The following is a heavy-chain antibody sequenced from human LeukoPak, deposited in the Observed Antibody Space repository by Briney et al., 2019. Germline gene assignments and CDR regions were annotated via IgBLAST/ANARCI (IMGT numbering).Heavy chain of an antibody. V-gene: IGHV3-7*03. Sequence: GGSLRLSCAASGFTFSNFWMNWVRQAPGKGLEWVASIKYDESEKYSVEGRFTISRDNAKNSLYLQIDSLRAGDTAMYYCAGDGYEPGLYFDYWGQGTLVTASS. J-gene: IGHJ4*02. CDR1: GFTFSNFW. D-gene: IGHD1-14*01. CDR2: IKYDESE. CDR3: AGDGYEPGLYFDY.